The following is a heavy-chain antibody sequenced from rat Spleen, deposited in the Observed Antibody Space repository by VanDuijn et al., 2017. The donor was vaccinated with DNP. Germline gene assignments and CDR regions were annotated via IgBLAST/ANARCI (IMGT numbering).Heavy chain of an antibody. CDR2: IGSPAYAP. CDR1: GFTFSAYY. V-gene: IGHV5-22*01. J-gene: IGHJ2*01. CDR3: VRWNSGHFDY. Sequence: EVQLVEYGGGLVQPGRSLKLACAASGFTFSAYYIAWVRQAPAKGLEWVAYIGSPAYAPYYTDSVKGRFAISRDNAKSTLYLQMNSFRSEYMATYYCVRWNSGHFDYWGQGVMVTVSS. D-gene: IGHD4-3*01.